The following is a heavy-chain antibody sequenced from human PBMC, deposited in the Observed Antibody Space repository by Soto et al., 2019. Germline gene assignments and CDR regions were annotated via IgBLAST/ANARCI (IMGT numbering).Heavy chain of an antibody. D-gene: IGHD2-2*01. CDR3: ARDRSTSSYNWFDP. CDR2: IYYSGST. V-gene: IGHV4-31*03. Sequence: PSETLSLTCTVSGGSISSGGYYWSWIRQHPGKGLEWIGYIYYSGSTYYNPSLKSRVTISVDTSKNQFSLKLSSVTAADTAVYYCARDRSTSSYNWFDPWGQGTLVTISS. CDR1: GGSISSGGYY. J-gene: IGHJ5*02.